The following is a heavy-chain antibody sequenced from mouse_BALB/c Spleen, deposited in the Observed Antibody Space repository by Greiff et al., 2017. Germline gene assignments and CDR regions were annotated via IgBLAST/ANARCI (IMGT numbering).Heavy chain of an antibody. J-gene: IGHJ4*01. V-gene: IGHV2-6-7*01. CDR2: IWGDGST. CDR1: GFSLTGYG. Sequence: QVQLQQSGPGLVAPSQSLSITCTVSGFSLTGYGVNWVRQPPGKGLEWLGMIWGDGSTDYNSALKSRLSISKDNSKSQVFLKMNSLQTDDTARYYCARDGRGNYYAMDYWGQGTSVTVSS. CDR3: ARDGRGNYYAMDY. D-gene: IGHD2-1*01.